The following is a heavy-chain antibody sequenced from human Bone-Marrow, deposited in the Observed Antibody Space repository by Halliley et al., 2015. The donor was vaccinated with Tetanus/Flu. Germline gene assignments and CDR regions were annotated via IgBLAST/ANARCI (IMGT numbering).Heavy chain of an antibody. J-gene: IGHJ6*02. CDR3: ARLAARYHYAMDV. V-gene: IGHV3-7*04. CDR2: IEEDGSEK. D-gene: IGHD6-13*01. Sequence: LEWVANIEEDGSEKYYVDSVKGRFTISRDNAKNSLYLQMNSLRADDTAVYYCARLAARYHYAMDVWGQGTTVTVSS.